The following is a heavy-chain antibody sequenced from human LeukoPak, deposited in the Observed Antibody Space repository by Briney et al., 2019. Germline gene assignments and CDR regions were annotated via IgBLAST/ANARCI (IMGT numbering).Heavy chain of an antibody. J-gene: IGHJ4*02. V-gene: IGHV5-51*01. D-gene: IGHD6-13*01. CDR2: IYPGDSDT. Sequence: GESLKISCKGSGYSFTSYWIGWVRQMPGKGLEWMGIIYPGDSDTRYSPSFQGQVTISADKSISTPYLQWSSLKASDTAMYYCARGGAGLSSWYIARTQPWVYWGQGTLVTVSS. CDR1: GYSFTSYW. CDR3: ARGGAGLSSWYIARTQPWVY.